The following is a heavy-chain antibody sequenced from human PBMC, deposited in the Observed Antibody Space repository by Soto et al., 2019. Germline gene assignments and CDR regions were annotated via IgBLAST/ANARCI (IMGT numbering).Heavy chain of an antibody. J-gene: IGHJ4*02. D-gene: IGHD6-19*01. Sequence: SQTLSLTCAISEDTVSSSSATWDWIRQSPSRGLECLGRTYYRSKWYNDYAVSVNSRITINPDTSKNQFSLQLNSVTPEDTAVYYCAREVAGRFDYWAQGTLVTVS. CDR1: EDTVSSSSAT. V-gene: IGHV6-1*01. CDR3: AREVAGRFDY. CDR2: TYYRSKWYN.